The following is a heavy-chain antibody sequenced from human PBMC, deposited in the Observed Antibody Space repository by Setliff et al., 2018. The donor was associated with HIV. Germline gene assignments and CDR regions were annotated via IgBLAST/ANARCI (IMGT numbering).Heavy chain of an antibody. Sequence: SETLSLTCTVSGYPISSGYYWGWIRQPPGKGLESIGTIYYSGSTYYKSSLKSRLTISVDTSKNQFSLKMSSVTAADTAVYYCARARGPEGYFDSWGQGTLVTVSS. J-gene: IGHJ4*02. V-gene: IGHV4-38-2*02. D-gene: IGHD3-10*01. CDR2: IYYSGST. CDR3: ARARGPEGYFDS. CDR1: GYPISSGYY.